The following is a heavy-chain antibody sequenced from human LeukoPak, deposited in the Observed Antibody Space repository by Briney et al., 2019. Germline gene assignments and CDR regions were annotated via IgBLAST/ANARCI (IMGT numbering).Heavy chain of an antibody. J-gene: IGHJ4*02. CDR3: ARANRYFDWLYYFDY. Sequence: SETLSLPCTVSGGSISSYYWSWIRQPAGKGLEWIGRIYTSGSTNYNPSLKSRVTISVDTSKNQFSLKLSSVTAADTAVYYCARANRYFDWLYYFDYWGQGTLVTVSS. D-gene: IGHD3-9*01. CDR1: GGSISSYY. CDR2: IYTSGST. V-gene: IGHV4-4*07.